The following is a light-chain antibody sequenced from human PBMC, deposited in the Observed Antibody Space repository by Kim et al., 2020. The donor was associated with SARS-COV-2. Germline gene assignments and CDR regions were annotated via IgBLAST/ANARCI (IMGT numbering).Light chain of an antibody. CDR1: HDINNY. CDR2: AAS. Sequence: SASIGDSVTITCRASHDINNYLNWYQQKPVKPPKLLIFAASNLEEGVPSRFSGSGFGTDFSFTISSLQPEDLATYYCQQYDNLPLFGGGTKVDIK. J-gene: IGKJ4*01. CDR3: QQYDNLPL. V-gene: IGKV1-33*01.